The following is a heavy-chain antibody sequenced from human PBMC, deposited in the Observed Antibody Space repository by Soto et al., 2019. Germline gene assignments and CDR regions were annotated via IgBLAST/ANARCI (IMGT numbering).Heavy chain of an antibody. CDR2: ISGSGGST. J-gene: IGHJ4*02. CDR1: GFTFSSYA. V-gene: IGHV3-23*01. Sequence: GGSLRLSCAASGFTFSSYAMSWVRQAPGKGLEWVSAISGSGGSTYYADSVKGRFTISRDKSKNTLYLQMNSLRAEDTAVYYCAKFRGAPKRVQWLVNFDYWGQGTLVTVSS. CDR3: AKFRGAPKRVQWLVNFDY. D-gene: IGHD6-19*01.